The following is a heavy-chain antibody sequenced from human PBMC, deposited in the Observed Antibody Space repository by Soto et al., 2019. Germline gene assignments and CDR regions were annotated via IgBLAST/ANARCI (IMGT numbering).Heavy chain of an antibody. CDR1: GVSMNNNY. CDR2: VFYGEST. J-gene: IGHJ4*01. CDR3: ASDADTGMAT. D-gene: IGHD5-18*01. Sequence: SETLSLTCTVSGVSMNNNYWSWIRQPPGAGLEWIGYVFYGESTNCSPSLRSRVTISVDTSKNQFSLKVSSVTAADTAVYYCASDADTGMATWGQGILVTV. V-gene: IGHV4-59*01.